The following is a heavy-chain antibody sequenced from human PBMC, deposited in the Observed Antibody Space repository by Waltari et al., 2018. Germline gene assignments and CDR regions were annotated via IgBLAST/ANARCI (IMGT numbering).Heavy chain of an antibody. J-gene: IGHJ4*02. CDR1: GFTVSSNY. V-gene: IGHV3-53*01. CDR2: IYSGGST. Sequence: EVQLCECGGRLIQTGGSRRLASAASGFTVSSNYMSRVRQAPGKGLEWVSVIYSGGSTYYADSVKCRFTISRDNPKNTLYLEMNSLRAEDTAVYYCARDAPYSSSWSDYWGQGTLVTVSS. CDR3: ARDAPYSSSWSDY. D-gene: IGHD6-13*01.